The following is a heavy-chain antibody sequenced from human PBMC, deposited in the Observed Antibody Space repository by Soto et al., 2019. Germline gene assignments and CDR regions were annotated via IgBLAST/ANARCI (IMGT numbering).Heavy chain of an antibody. Sequence: QITLKESGPTLVKPTQTLTLTCTFSGFSLSTSGVGVGWIRQPPGKALEWLALIYRDDDKRYSPSLKSRLTIPTDTPKNQVVLTMTNMDPVDTATYYCAHSLIGYYYDSSGSNWFDPWGQGTLVTVSS. D-gene: IGHD3-22*01. CDR2: IYRDDDK. J-gene: IGHJ5*02. V-gene: IGHV2-5*02. CDR1: GFSLSTSGVG. CDR3: AHSLIGYYYDSSGSNWFDP.